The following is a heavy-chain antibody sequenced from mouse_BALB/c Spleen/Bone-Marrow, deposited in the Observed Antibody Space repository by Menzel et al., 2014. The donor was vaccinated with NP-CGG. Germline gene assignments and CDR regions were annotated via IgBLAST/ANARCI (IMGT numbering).Heavy chain of an antibody. D-gene: IGHD2-1*01. CDR3: ARVYYGNLDH. J-gene: IGHJ2*01. CDR1: GYAFSTYW. V-gene: IGHV1-80*01. CDR2: VSPGDGDT. Sequence: QVQLQQSGAELVRPGSSVKISCKASGYAFSTYWMNWVKQRPGQGLEWIGQVSPGDGDTNYNGKFRGKATLTADKSSSTAYIQLSSLTSEDSAVYFCARVYYGNLDHWGQGTTLTGSS.